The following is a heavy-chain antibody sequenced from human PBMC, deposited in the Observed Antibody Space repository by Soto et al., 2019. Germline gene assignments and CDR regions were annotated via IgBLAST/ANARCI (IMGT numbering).Heavy chain of an antibody. CDR3: ARAVAGTTYYYYYGMDV. V-gene: IGHV4-39*01. J-gene: IGHJ6*02. D-gene: IGHD6-19*01. CDR1: GGSISSSSYY. Sequence: SETLSLTCTVSGGSISSSSYYWGWIRQPPGKGLEWIGSIYYSGSTYYNPSLKSRVTISVDTSKNQFSLKLSSVTAADTAVYYCARAVAGTTYYYYYGMDVWCQGTTVTVSS. CDR2: IYYSGST.